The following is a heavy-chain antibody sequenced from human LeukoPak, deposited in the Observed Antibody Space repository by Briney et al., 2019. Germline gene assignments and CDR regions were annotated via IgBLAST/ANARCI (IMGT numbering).Heavy chain of an antibody. V-gene: IGHV3-7*03. CDR3: ASDSPGYDSGSYFAY. CDR2: VKHDGREK. Sequence: PGGSLRLSCAVSGLTFSTYWMSWVRQAPGQGLEWVANVKHDGREKYYVDSVKGRFTISRDNAKNSLFLQMNSLRDEDTAVYCASDSPGYDSGSYFAYWGQGTLVTVSS. J-gene: IGHJ4*02. D-gene: IGHD2-15*01. CDR1: GLTFSTYW.